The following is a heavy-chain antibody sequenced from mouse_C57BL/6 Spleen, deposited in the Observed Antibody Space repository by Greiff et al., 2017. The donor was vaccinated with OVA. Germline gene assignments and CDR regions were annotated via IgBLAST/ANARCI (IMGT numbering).Heavy chain of an antibody. D-gene: IGHD4-1*01. CDR1: GYTFTSYG. CDR3: ARRESLTFYVDY. V-gene: IGHV1-81*01. CDR2: IYPRSGNT. J-gene: IGHJ2*01. Sequence: QVQLQQSGAELARPGASVKLSCKASGYTFTSYGISWVKQRTGQGLEWIGEIYPRSGNTYYNEKFKGKATLTANKSSSPAYMALRSLTSEDSAVYFCARRESLTFYVDYWGQGTTLTVSS.